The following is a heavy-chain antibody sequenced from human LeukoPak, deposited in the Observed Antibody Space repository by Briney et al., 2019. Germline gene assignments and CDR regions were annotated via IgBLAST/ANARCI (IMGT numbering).Heavy chain of an antibody. CDR1: GGSFSGYY. J-gene: IGHJ4*02. V-gene: IGHV4-34*01. D-gene: IGHD6-13*01. CDR2: INHSGST. CDR3: ARGWPQTHGRYSSSWYYFDY. Sequence: SETLSLTCAVYGGSFSGYYWSWIRQPPGKGLEWIGEINHSGSTSYNPSLESRVTISVDTSKNQFSLKLSSVTAADTAVYYCARGWPQTHGRYSSSWYYFDYWGQGTLVTVSS.